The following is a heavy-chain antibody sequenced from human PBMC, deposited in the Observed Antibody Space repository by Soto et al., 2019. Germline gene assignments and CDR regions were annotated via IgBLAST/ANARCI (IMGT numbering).Heavy chain of an antibody. CDR3: ASGGRWFGRQGY. Sequence: GASVKVSCKASGGTFSSYAISWVRQAPGQGLEWMGGIIPIFGTANYAQKFQGRVTITADESTSTAYMELSSLRPEDTAVYYCASGGRWFGRQGYWGQGTLVTVSS. J-gene: IGHJ4*02. V-gene: IGHV1-69*13. CDR1: GGTFSSYA. D-gene: IGHD3-10*01. CDR2: IIPIFGTA.